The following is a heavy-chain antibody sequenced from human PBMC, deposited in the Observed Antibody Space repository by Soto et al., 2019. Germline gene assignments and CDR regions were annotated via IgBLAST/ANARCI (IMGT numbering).Heavy chain of an antibody. V-gene: IGHV3-30-3*01. J-gene: IGHJ4*02. D-gene: IGHD4-17*01. CDR3: ARDLSRSTVTPYFDY. Sequence: GGSLRLSCAASGFTFSSYAMHWVRQAPGKGLEWVAVISYDGSNKYYADSVKGRFTISRDNSKNTLYLQMNSLRAEDTAVYYCARDLSRSTVTPYFDYWGQGTLVTVSS. CDR2: ISYDGSNK. CDR1: GFTFSSYA.